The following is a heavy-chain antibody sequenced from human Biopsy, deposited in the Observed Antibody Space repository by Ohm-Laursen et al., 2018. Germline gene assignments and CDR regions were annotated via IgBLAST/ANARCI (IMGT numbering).Heavy chain of an antibody. Sequence: TLSLTWTVSGVAISTYYWSWIRQSPGRGLEWIAYIYCSGSTDYNPSLKSRVTISLDTSKNQFSLKLSSVTAADTAIYYCAREAIGVATAFDIWGQGTMVTVSS. D-gene: IGHD5-12*01. CDR2: IYCSGST. J-gene: IGHJ3*02. V-gene: IGHV4-59*01. CDR1: GVAISTYY. CDR3: AREAIGVATAFDI.